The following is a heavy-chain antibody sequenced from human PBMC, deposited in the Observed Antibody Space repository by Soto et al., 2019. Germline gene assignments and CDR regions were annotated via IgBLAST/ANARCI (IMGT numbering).Heavy chain of an antibody. V-gene: IGHV1-8*01. CDR3: ARMATFGSLNWFDP. Sequence: SVKVTCKASGYSFTNKDVTWVRQATGQGLEWMGWMNPGSGDTGYAQKFQGRVTMTRDISIATAYMELSSLRSDDTAIYYCARMATFGSLNWFDPWGQGTLVTVSS. J-gene: IGHJ5*02. D-gene: IGHD3-16*01. CDR2: MNPGSGDT. CDR1: GYSFTNKD.